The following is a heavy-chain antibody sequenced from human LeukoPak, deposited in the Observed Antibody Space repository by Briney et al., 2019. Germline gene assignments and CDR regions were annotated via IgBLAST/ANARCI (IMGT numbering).Heavy chain of an antibody. CDR1: GFTVSSNY. J-gene: IGHJ5*02. D-gene: IGHD4-23*01. CDR2: IYSGGST. V-gene: IGHV3-53*01. CDR3: ARVTHGDWFDP. Sequence: PGGSLRLSCAASGFTVSSNYMSWVRQAPGKGLEWVSVIYSGGSTYYADSVKGRFTISRDNSKNTLYLQMNSLRAEDTAAYYCARVTHGDWFDPWGQGTLVTVSS.